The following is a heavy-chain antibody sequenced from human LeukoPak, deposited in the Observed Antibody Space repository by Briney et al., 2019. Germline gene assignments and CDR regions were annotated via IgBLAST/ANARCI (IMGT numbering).Heavy chain of an antibody. CDR3: ARERGYYGSGRYGADFDY. CDR2: ISYDGSNK. Sequence: GGSLRLSCAASGFTFSSYAMHWVRQAPGKGLEWVAVISYDGSNKYYADSVKGRCTISRDTSKDTLYLQMNSLRAEDTAVYYCARERGYYGSGRYGADFDYWGQGTLVTVSS. D-gene: IGHD3-10*01. V-gene: IGHV3-30*04. CDR1: GFTFSSYA. J-gene: IGHJ4*02.